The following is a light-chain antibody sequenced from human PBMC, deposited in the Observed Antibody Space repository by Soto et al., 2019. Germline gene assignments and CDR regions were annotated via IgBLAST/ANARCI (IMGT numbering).Light chain of an antibody. V-gene: IGLV2-8*01. J-gene: IGLJ2*01. CDR2: EVS. Sequence: QSALTQPPSASGSPGQSVTISCTGTSSDVGGYNYVSWYQQHPGKAPKLMIYEVSERPSGVPDRFSGSKSGTSASLAITGLRSDDEADYYCATWDDDLYTPIIGGGTQLTVL. CDR3: ATWDDDLYTPI. CDR1: SSDVGGYNY.